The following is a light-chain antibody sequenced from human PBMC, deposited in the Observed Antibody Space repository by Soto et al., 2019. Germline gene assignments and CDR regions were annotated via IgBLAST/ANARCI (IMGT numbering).Light chain of an antibody. CDR1: ESVGSY. V-gene: IGKV3-11*01. Sequence: EIVLTQSPATLSLSPGERATLSCRASESVGSYLAWYQQKPGQAPRLLIYDASHRAAGIPARFSGSGSGTDFTLTISILEPEDYAVDYCHRRSIWRLTYIFGQGTKLEIK. J-gene: IGKJ2*01. CDR2: DAS. CDR3: HRRSIWRLTYI.